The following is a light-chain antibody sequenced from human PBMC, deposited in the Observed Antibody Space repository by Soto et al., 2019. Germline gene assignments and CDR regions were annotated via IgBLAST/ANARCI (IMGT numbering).Light chain of an antibody. CDR1: SSDVGGYNY. V-gene: IGLV2-11*01. Sequence: QSALTQPRSVSGSPGQSVTISCTGTSSDVGGYNYVSWYQQHPGKAPKLMIYDVSKRPSGVPDRFSGSKSGNTASLTISGLQAEDEADYYCCSYVGSYTLNVFGTGTKLTVL. CDR2: DVS. CDR3: CSYVGSYTLNV. J-gene: IGLJ1*01.